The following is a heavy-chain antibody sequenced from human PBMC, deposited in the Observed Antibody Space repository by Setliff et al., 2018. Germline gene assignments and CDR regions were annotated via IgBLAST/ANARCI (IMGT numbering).Heavy chain of an antibody. J-gene: IGHJ4*02. Sequence: SETLSLTCSVAGGSMSNYFWSWVRRPPGKGLEWIGFISSGGSTIYSPCLKSRVTISVDTSKNQFSLRLTSVTAADTAIYYCARNTASGAYYSSRSFHFDYWGQGALVTVS. D-gene: IGHD3-22*01. V-gene: IGHV4-4*08. CDR1: GGSMSNYF. CDR2: ISSGGST. CDR3: ARNTASGAYYSSRSFHFDY.